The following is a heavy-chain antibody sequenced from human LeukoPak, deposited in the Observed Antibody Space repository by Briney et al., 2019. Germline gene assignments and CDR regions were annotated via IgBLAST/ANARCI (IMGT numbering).Heavy chain of an antibody. CDR3: ARRGGSLDD. D-gene: IGHD2-15*01. Sequence: TVSLTCAVSGGSISSGGYSWSWIRQPPGKGLEWIGYIYHSGSTYYNPSLKSRVTISVDTSKNQFSLKLSSVTAADTAVYYCARRGGSLDDWDQGGQVTVSS. V-gene: IGHV4-30-2*02. CDR1: GGSISSGGYS. CDR2: IYHSGST. J-gene: IGHJ4*02.